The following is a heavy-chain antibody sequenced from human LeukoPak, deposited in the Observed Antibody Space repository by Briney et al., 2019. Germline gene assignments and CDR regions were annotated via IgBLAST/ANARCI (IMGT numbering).Heavy chain of an antibody. V-gene: IGHV3-21*04. J-gene: IGHJ3*02. Sequence: GGSLRLSCAASGFTFNTYNINWVRQAPGKGLEWVSSISSSSSYIYYSDSVKGRFTISRDDAKNSLYLQMNSLRAEDTAVYYCAKDRIAARPDDAFDIWGQGTMVTVSS. D-gene: IGHD6-6*01. CDR2: ISSSSSYI. CDR1: GFTFNTYN. CDR3: AKDRIAARPDDAFDI.